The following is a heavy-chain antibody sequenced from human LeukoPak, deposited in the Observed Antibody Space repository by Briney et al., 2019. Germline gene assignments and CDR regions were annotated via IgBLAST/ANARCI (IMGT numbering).Heavy chain of an antibody. J-gene: IGHJ1*01. D-gene: IGHD1-26*01. Sequence: SETLSLTYTVSGGSISSYYWSWIGQPPGKGLEWIGYIYYSGSTNYNPSLKSRVTISVDTSKNQFSLKLSSVTAADTAVYYCARAYSGSYYYFQHWGQGTLVTVSS. CDR1: GGSISSYY. V-gene: IGHV4-59*01. CDR3: ARAYSGSYYYFQH. CDR2: IYYSGST.